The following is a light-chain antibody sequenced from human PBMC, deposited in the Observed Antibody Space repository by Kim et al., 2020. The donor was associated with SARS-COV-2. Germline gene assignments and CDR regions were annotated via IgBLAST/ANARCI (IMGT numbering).Light chain of an antibody. CDR2: GAS. V-gene: IGKV3-15*01. Sequence: SPGEGATLSCRAMQSVLRVLAWYQQNPGQAPRLLIYGASTRATDIPARCSGSGSGTEFTLTISGLQSEDFAVYYCQQYKDWAPLTFGGGTKVDIK. CDR1: QSVLRV. J-gene: IGKJ4*01. CDR3: QQYKDWAPLT.